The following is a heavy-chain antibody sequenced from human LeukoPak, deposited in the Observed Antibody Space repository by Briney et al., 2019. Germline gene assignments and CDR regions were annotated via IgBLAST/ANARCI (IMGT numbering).Heavy chain of an antibody. D-gene: IGHD1-1*01. V-gene: IGHV3-33*06. CDR2: ICYDGSNK. Sequence: GGSLRLSCAASGFTFSSYGMHWVRQAPGKGLEWVAVICYDGSNKYYADSVKGRFTISRDNSKNTLYLQMNSLRAEDTAVYYCAKGELERQNYYYYYMDVWGKGTTVTVSS. CDR3: AKGELERQNYYYYYMDV. J-gene: IGHJ6*03. CDR1: GFTFSSYG.